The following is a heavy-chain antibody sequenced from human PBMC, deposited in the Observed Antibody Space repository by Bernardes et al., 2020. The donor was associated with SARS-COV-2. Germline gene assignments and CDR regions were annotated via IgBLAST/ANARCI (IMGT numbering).Heavy chain of an antibody. V-gene: IGHV3-7*01. Sequence: GGSLRLSCAASGFTFSSYWMSWVRQAPGKGLEWVANIKEDGSEKNYVDSVKGRFSISRDNAKNSLYLQMNSLRAEDTAVYYCAKGGTDWRFGFDVWGPGTTVHVSS. D-gene: IGHD3-9*01. J-gene: IGHJ3*01. CDR3: AKGGTDWRFGFDV. CDR1: GFTFSSYW. CDR2: IKEDGSEK.